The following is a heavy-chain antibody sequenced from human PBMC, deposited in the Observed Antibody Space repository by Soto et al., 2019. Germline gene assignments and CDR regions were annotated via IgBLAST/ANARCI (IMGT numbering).Heavy chain of an antibody. D-gene: IGHD6-19*01. CDR2: ISYDGSNK. J-gene: IGHJ4*02. Sequence: QVQLVESGGGVVQPGRSLRLSCAASGFTFSSYGMHWVRQAPGKGLEWVAVISYDGSNKYYADSVKGRFTISRDNSKNTLYLPMNSLRAEDTAVYYCAKDRVAVAGTYFDYWGQGTLVTVSS. CDR3: AKDRVAVAGTYFDY. V-gene: IGHV3-30*18. CDR1: GFTFSSYG.